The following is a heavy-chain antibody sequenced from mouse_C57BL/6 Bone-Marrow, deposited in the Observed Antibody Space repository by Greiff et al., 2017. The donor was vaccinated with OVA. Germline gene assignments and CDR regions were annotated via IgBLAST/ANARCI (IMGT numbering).Heavy chain of an antibody. CDR3: ALITTVAPFAY. J-gene: IGHJ3*01. Sequence: VQLKQPGAELVMPGASVKLSCKASGYTFTSYWMHWVKQRPGQGLEWIGEIDPSDSYTNYNQKFKGKSTLTVDKSSSTAYMQLSSLTSEDSAVYYCALITTVAPFAYWGQGTLVTVSA. CDR1: GYTFTSYW. V-gene: IGHV1-69*01. CDR2: IDPSDSYT. D-gene: IGHD1-1*01.